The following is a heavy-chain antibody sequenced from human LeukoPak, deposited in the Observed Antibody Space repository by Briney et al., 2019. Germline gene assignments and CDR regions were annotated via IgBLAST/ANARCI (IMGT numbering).Heavy chain of an antibody. CDR3: ARTGDFQYYFDY. J-gene: IGHJ4*02. Sequence: GGSLRLSCAASGFTFNDYGMSWVRQAPGKGLEWVSGINWNGGRTGYADSMKGRFIISRDNAKSSLYLQMNSLRAEDTAVYYCARTGDFQYYFDYWGQGTLVTVSS. CDR1: GFTFNDYG. D-gene: IGHD3-3*01. V-gene: IGHV3-20*04. CDR2: INWNGGRT.